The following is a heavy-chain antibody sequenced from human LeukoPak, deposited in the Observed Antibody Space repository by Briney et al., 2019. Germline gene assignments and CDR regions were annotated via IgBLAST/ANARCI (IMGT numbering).Heavy chain of an antibody. V-gene: IGHV4-38-2*01. Sequence: SETLSLTCAVAGYSISTGNHWGWIRQSPEKGLEWIGSIHYSGSTLYNPSLKSRVTISIDTSKNQFSLRLNSVTAADTAVYYCASLGGYQYGNFDFWGQGTLVTVSS. CDR1: GYSISTGNH. D-gene: IGHD3-16*01. J-gene: IGHJ4*02. CDR2: IHYSGST. CDR3: ASLGGYQYGNFDF.